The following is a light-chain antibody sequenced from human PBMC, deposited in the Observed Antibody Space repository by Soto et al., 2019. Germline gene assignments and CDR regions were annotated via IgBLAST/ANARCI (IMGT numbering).Light chain of an antibody. CDR1: ESVGNW. CDR2: AAT. V-gene: IGKV1D-12*01. Sequence: DLQMTQSPSSLSASVGDRITITCRAHESVGNWLAWYQQKPGKAPKLLIYAATTLQSGVPSRFSGSRSGTVFSLTVSSLQPEDFATYYCQQANSFPLSFGGGTKVEIK. J-gene: IGKJ4*01. CDR3: QQANSFPLS.